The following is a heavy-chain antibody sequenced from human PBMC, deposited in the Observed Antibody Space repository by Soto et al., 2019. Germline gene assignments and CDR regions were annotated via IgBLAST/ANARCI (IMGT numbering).Heavy chain of an antibody. J-gene: IGHJ6*02. CDR3: ARGYCSGGSCHYYYGMDV. CDR2: IYYSGST. V-gene: IGHV4-61*01. Sequence: PSETLSLTCTVSGGSVSSGSYYWSWIRQPPGKGLEWIGYIYYSGSTNYNPSLKSRVTISVDTSKNQFSLKLSSVTAADTAVYYCARGYCSGGSCHYYYGMDVWGQGTTVTVSS. D-gene: IGHD2-15*01. CDR1: GGSVSSGSYY.